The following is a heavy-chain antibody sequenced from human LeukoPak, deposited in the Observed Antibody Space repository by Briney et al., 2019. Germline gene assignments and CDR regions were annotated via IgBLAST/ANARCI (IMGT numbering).Heavy chain of an antibody. CDR3: ARDSGSITIFGVAHAAYYYYYMDV. CDR1: GFTFSSYA. V-gene: IGHV3-64*01. D-gene: IGHD3-3*01. Sequence: HPGGSLRLSCAASGFTFSSYAMNWVRQAPGKGLEYVSAISSNGGSTYYANSVKGRSTISRDNSKNTLYLQMGSLRAEDMAVYYCARDSGSITIFGVAHAAYYYYYMDVWGKGTTVTVSS. CDR2: ISSNGGST. J-gene: IGHJ6*03.